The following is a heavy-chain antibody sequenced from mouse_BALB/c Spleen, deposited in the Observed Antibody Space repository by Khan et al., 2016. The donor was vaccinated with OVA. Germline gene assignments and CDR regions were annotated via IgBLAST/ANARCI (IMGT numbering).Heavy chain of an antibody. CDR1: GYSITSDYA. V-gene: IGHV3-2*02. Sequence: EVQLVESGPGPVNPSQSLSLTCTVTGYSITSDYAWNWIRQFPRNKLEWMGIISYSGRTSYNPYLKGRITITRDTSKDQVFLRFNSVTTEDTATDYCARSVTITTVVATDFDYWGQGTTLTVSS. J-gene: IGHJ2*01. D-gene: IGHD1-1*01. CDR3: ARSVTITTVVATDFDY. CDR2: ISYSGRT.